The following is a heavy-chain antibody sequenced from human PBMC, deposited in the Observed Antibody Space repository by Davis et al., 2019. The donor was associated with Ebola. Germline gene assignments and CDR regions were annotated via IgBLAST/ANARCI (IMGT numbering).Heavy chain of an antibody. CDR2: IIPIFKAT. D-gene: IGHD5-18*01. Sequence: SVKVSCKASGDTFSSHTINWVRQAPGQGLQWIGGIIPIFKATYYAQKCQGRFTITADQSTNTVYMQLSSLRSDDTAVYYCARNDTASKWFDPWGQGTLVTVSS. CDR1: GDTFSSHT. J-gene: IGHJ5*01. CDR3: ARNDTASKWFDP. V-gene: IGHV1-69*13.